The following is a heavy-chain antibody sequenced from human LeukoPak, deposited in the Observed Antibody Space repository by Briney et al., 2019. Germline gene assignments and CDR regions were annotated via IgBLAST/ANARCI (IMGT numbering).Heavy chain of an antibody. CDR3: ASGKRGLNWFDP. CDR1: GYTFTSYY. V-gene: IGHV1-46*01. CDR2: INLSGGTT. J-gene: IGHJ5*02. D-gene: IGHD3-10*01. Sequence: ASVKVSCKASGYTFTSYYMHWVRQAPGQGLEWMGIINLSGGTTYYAQKFQGRVTMTNDMSTSTVYMELSSLRSEDTAVYYCASGKRGLNWFDPWGQGTLVTVSS.